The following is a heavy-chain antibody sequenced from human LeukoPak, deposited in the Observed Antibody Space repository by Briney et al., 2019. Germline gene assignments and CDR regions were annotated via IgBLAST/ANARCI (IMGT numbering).Heavy chain of an antibody. D-gene: IGHD3-10*01. CDR1: GFTVSSNY. Sequence: QPGGSLRLSCAASGFTVSSNYMSWVRQAPGKGLEWVSVIYSGGSTYYADSVKGRFTISRDNSKNTLYLQMNSLRAEDTAVYYCVASGSLDAFDIWGQGTMVTVSS. V-gene: IGHV3-53*01. CDR3: VASGSLDAFDI. J-gene: IGHJ3*02. CDR2: IYSGGST.